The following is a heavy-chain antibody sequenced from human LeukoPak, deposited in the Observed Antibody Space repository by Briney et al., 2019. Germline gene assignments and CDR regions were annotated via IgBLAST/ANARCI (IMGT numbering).Heavy chain of an antibody. J-gene: IGHJ3*02. CDR1: GYSFTSYW. Sequence: GESLKISCKGSGYSFTSYWIGWVRQMPGKGLEWMGIIYPGDSDTRYSPSFQGQVTISADKSISTAYLQWSSLKASDTAMYYCARQGLYCSGGSCYSNDAFDIWGQGTMVTVSS. CDR2: IYPGDSDT. D-gene: IGHD2-15*01. CDR3: ARQGLYCSGGSCYSNDAFDI. V-gene: IGHV5-51*01.